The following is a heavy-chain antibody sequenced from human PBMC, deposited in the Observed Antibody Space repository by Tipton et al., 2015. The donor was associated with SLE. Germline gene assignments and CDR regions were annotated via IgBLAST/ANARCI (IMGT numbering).Heavy chain of an antibody. CDR3: ARASRELTPASYFSNY. CDR2: ISYDGSRE. CDR1: GFYFNYHA. J-gene: IGHJ4*02. V-gene: IGHV3-30*04. D-gene: IGHD3-10*01. Sequence: SLRLSCVGSGFYFNYHAMYWVRQAPGKGLEWVAFISYDGSREFYADSVKGRFTISRDNSRSTLFLDMDSLLTEDTAVYFCARASRELTPASYFSNYWGQGARVTVSS.